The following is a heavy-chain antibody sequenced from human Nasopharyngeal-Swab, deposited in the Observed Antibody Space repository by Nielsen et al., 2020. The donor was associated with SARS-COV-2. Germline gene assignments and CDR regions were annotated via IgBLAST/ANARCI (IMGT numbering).Heavy chain of an antibody. J-gene: IGHJ4*02. Sequence: SETLSLTCTVSGGSISSSRYYWGWIRQPTGKGLEWIGSIYYSGNTYYNPSLKSRVTISVDTSKNQFSLKLSSVTAADTAVYYCARQGGIYCSGGSCYTDVWGQGTLVTVSS. D-gene: IGHD2-15*01. CDR2: IYYSGNT. CDR1: GGSISSSRYY. CDR3: ARQGGIYCSGGSCYTDV. V-gene: IGHV4-39*01.